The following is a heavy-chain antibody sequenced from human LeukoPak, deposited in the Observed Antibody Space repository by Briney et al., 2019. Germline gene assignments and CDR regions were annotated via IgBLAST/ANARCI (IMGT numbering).Heavy chain of an antibody. J-gene: IGHJ5*01. Sequence: GGSLRLSCAASGFTFSSYPMSWVRQAPGKGLEWVSGISGSGRDTYSADSVTGRVIISRDNSKNTLYLQMNSLRAEDTAVYYCAREATMVRGVITFYDSWGHGTLVTVSS. CDR1: GFTFSSYP. CDR3: AREATMVRGVITFYDS. D-gene: IGHD3-10*01. CDR2: ISGSGRDT. V-gene: IGHV3-23*01.